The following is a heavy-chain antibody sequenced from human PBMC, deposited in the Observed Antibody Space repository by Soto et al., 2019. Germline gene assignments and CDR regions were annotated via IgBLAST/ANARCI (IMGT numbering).Heavy chain of an antibody. J-gene: IGHJ3*01. Sequence: GESLKISCKGSGYSFAGYWIGWVRQMPGKGLDWMGVIYPGDSDTRYSPSFHGQVPISADKSISTAYLQWSSLQASDTAMYFCARLPGVRGVFDGFNVWGQGTMVTVSS. D-gene: IGHD3-10*01. V-gene: IGHV5-51*01. CDR2: IYPGDSDT. CDR1: GYSFAGYW. CDR3: ARLPGVRGVFDGFNV.